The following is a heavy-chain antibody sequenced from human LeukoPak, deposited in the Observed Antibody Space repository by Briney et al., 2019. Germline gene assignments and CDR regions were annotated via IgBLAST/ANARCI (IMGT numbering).Heavy chain of an antibody. J-gene: IGHJ4*02. CDR2: INHSGST. CDR3: ARRYYDFWSGCYVDY. CDR1: GGSFSGYY. D-gene: IGHD3-3*01. Sequence: PSETLSLTCAVYGGSFSGYYWSWIRQPPGKGLEWIGEINHSGSTNYNPSLKSRVTISVDTSKNQFSLKLSSVTAADTAVYYCARRYYDFWSGCYVDYWGQGTLVTVSS. V-gene: IGHV4-34*01.